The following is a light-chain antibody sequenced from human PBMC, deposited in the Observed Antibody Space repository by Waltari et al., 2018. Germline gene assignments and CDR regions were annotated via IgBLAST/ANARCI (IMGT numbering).Light chain of an antibody. CDR2: INSDGSH. V-gene: IGLV4-69*01. CDR3: QTGGHGTWV. CDR1: SGPTSNL. J-gene: IGLJ3*02. Sequence: ASASLGASVTLPPTLDSGPTSNLIAWPQQHPQKGPRFLMKINSDGSHSKGDEIPDRFSGSSSGAERYLTISSLQSEDEADYYCQTGGHGTWVFGGGTKLTVL.